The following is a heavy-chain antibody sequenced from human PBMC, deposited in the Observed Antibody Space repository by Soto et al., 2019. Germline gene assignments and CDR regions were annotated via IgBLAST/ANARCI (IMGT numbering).Heavy chain of an antibody. CDR1: GGTFSNNA. V-gene: IGHV1-69*05. Sequence: SVKVSCKASGGTFSNNAITWVRQAPGQGLEWMGGIIPIFGTTNYAEKFQGRVTMTRNTSISTAYMELSSLRSEDTAVYYCARGRHYDFWSGYFPGYYYYGMDVWGQGTTVTVSS. D-gene: IGHD3-3*01. CDR2: IIPIFGTT. CDR3: ARGRHYDFWSGYFPGYYYYGMDV. J-gene: IGHJ6*02.